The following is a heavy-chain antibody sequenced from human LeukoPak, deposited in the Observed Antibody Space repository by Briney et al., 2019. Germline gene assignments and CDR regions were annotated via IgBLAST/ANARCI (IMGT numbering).Heavy chain of an antibody. CDR2: ISAYNGNT. D-gene: IGHD2-15*01. J-gene: IGHJ4*02. CDR1: GYTFTGYY. V-gene: IGHV1-18*04. CDR3: ARDRSAVVAATPFY. Sequence: ASVKVSCKASGYTFTGYYMHWVRQAPGQGLEWMGWISAYNGNTNYAQKLQGRVTMTTDTSTSTAYMELRSLRSDDTAVYYCARDRSAVVAATPFYWGQGTLVTVSS.